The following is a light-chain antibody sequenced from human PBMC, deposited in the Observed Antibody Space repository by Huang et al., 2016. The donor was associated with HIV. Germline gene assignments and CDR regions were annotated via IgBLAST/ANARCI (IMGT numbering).Light chain of an antibody. CDR2: AAA. J-gene: IGKJ2*01. V-gene: IGKV1-33*01. Sequence: DIQMTQSPSSLSASVGDRVTITCQASQDISNYLNWFQQKPGKAPKLLIDAAANLPSGVPARFSGSGSGTDFSLTISGLQPEDIATYYCQQYDYFPYTFGQGTRLDIK. CDR1: QDISNY. CDR3: QQYDYFPYT.